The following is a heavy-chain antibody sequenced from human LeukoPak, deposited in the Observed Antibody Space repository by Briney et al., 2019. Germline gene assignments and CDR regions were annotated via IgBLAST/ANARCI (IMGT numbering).Heavy chain of an antibody. CDR1: GFTFDDYA. Sequence: GGSLRLSCAASGFTFDDYAMHWVRQAPGKGLEWVSGISWNSGSIGYADSVKGRFTISRDNAKNSLYLQMNSLRAEDTAVYYCARGIGAADYWGQGTLVTVSS. CDR2: ISWNSGSI. V-gene: IGHV3-9*01. CDR3: ARGIGAADY. J-gene: IGHJ4*02. D-gene: IGHD1-26*01.